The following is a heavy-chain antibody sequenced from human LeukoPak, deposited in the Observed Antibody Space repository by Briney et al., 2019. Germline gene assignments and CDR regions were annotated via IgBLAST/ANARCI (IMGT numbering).Heavy chain of an antibody. Sequence: SETLSLTCTVSGGSISSYYWSWIRQPPGKGLEWIGEINHSGSTNYNPSLKSRVTISVDTSKNQFSLKLSSVTAADTAVYCCARRGRWSLSYWGQATLVTVSS. V-gene: IGHV4-34*01. CDR3: ARRGRWSLSY. CDR2: INHSGST. CDR1: GGSISSYY. D-gene: IGHD3-10*01. J-gene: IGHJ4*02.